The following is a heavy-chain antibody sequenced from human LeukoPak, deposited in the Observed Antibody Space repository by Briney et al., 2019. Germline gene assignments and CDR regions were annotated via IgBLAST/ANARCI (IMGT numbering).Heavy chain of an antibody. CDR2: ISYDGSNK. CDR1: GFTFSSYG. CDR3: AKAIYSSSWYGDY. D-gene: IGHD6-13*01. V-gene: IGHV3-30*18. Sequence: GGSLRLSCAASGFTFSSYGMHWVRQAPGKGLEWVAVISYDGSNKYYADSVKGRFTISRDNSKNTLYLQMNSLRAEDTAVYYCAKAIYSSSWYGDYWGQGTLVTVSS. J-gene: IGHJ4*02.